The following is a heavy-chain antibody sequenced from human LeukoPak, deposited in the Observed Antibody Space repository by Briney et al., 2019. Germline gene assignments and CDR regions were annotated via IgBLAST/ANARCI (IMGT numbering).Heavy chain of an antibody. V-gene: IGHV4-31*03. CDR1: GGSISSGGYY. CDR3: ARVAAAADTVSGMDV. Sequence: SETLSLTCTVSGGSISSGGYYWSWIRQHPGRGLEWIGYIYYSASTYYNPSLKSRVTISVDTSKNQFSLKLSSVTAADTAVYYCARVAAAADTVSGMDVWGQGTTVTVSS. J-gene: IGHJ6*02. D-gene: IGHD6-13*01. CDR2: IYYSAST.